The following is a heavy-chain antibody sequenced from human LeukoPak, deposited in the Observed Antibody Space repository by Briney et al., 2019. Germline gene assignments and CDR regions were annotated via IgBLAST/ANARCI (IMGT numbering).Heavy chain of an antibody. D-gene: IGHD3-10*01. CDR2: IYSGGST. CDR1: GFTVSSNY. CDR3: ARDPGYYYGMDV. Sequence: GSLRLACAASGFTVSSNYMSWVRQAPGQGLEWVSVIYSGGSTYYADSVKGRFTIPRDNSKNKLYLQMNSLRAEDTAVYYCARDPGYYYGMDVWGQGTTVTVSS. J-gene: IGHJ6*02. V-gene: IGHV3-66*01.